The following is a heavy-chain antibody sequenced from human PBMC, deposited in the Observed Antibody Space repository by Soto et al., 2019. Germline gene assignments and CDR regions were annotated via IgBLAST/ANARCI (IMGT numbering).Heavy chain of an antibody. Sequence: ETLSLTCTVSGGSIDSSTYYWGWIRQPPGKGLEWIGSIFYNGNTFYNPSLKSRITISVDTSKNQFSLKLSSVTAADTAVYYCARHSTGYYYSWFDPWGQGTLVTVSS. J-gene: IGHJ5*02. V-gene: IGHV4-39*01. CDR3: ARHSTGYYYSWFDP. D-gene: IGHD3-22*01. CDR2: IFYNGNT. CDR1: GGSIDSSTYY.